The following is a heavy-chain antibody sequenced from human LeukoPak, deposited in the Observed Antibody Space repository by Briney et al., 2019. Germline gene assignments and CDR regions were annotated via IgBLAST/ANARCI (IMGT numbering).Heavy chain of an antibody. CDR3: VRDYVWGTSESDY. D-gene: IGHD3-16*01. CDR1: GFTFGSYW. V-gene: IGHV3-7*01. Sequence: GGSLRLSCAASGFTFGSYWMTWMRQTPGKGLEWVANIKTDGSETYYLDSVKGRFTVSRDNAKNSLFLQMDSLRAEDTAIYYCVRDYVWGTSESDYWGQGILVTVSS. CDR2: IKTDGSET. J-gene: IGHJ4*02.